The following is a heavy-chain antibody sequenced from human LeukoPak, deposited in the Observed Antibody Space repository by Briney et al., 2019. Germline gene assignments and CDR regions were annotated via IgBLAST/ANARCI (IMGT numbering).Heavy chain of an antibody. CDR2: FHPGDCDT. Sequence: GESLKISCKASGYSFTTHWIGWVRQMPGKGLEWMGLFHPGDCDTRYNPSFQGQVTLSGDKSISTAYLQGSSLRASDTAMYYCARGDTEVATTADYWGQGTLVTVPS. V-gene: IGHV5-51*01. J-gene: IGHJ4*02. CDR1: GYSFTTHW. CDR3: ARGDTEVATTADY. D-gene: IGHD5-12*01.